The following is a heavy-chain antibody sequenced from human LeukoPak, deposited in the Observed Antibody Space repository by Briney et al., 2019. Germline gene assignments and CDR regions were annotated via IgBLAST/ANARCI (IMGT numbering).Heavy chain of an antibody. CDR3: ARGDYDFWSGYLHYFDY. Sequence: ASVRVSCKASGYTFTSYYMHWVRQAPGQGLEWMGIINPSGGSTNYAYKYRGRVTMTRDTSTSTVYMELSSLRPEDTAVYYCARGDYDFWSGYLHYFDYWGQGTLVTVSS. V-gene: IGHV1-46*03. D-gene: IGHD3-3*01. J-gene: IGHJ4*02. CDR1: GYTFTSYY. CDR2: INPSGGST.